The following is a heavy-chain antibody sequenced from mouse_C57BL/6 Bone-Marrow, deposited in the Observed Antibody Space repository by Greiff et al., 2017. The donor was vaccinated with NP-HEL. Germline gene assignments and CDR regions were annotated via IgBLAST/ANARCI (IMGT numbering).Heavy chain of an antibody. J-gene: IGHJ3*01. CDR2: IYPRDGST. V-gene: IGHV1-85*01. D-gene: IGHD1-1*01. CDR1: GYTFTSYD. CDR3: ARRGYYGSRGFAD. Sequence: VQLQQSGPELVKPGASVKLSCKASGYTFTSYDINWVKQRPGQGLEWIGWIYPRDGSTKYNEKFKGKATLTVDTSSSTAYMELRSLTSEDSAVYFCARRGYYGSRGFADWGQGTLVTVSA.